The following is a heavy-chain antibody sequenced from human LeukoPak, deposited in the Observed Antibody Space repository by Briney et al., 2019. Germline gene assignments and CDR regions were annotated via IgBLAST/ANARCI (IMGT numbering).Heavy chain of an antibody. CDR2: ISAYNGNT. J-gene: IGHJ4*02. CDR3: AREGGPTGGAQDY. V-gene: IGHV1-18*01. Sequence: GASVKVSCKASGYTFTSYGIRRVRQAPGEGLEWMGWISAYNGNTNYAQKLQGRVTMTTDTSTSTAYVELRSLRSDETAVYYCAREGGPTGGAQDYWGQGTLVTVSS. CDR1: GYTFTSYG. D-gene: IGHD1-1*01.